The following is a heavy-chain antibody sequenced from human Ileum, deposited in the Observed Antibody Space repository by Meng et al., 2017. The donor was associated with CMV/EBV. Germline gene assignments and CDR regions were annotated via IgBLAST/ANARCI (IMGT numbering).Heavy chain of an antibody. CDR3: AATYDFWSEATNY. J-gene: IGHJ4*02. CDR1: GFRFSRNW. V-gene: IGHV3-7*01. D-gene: IGHD3-3*01. Sequence: GGSLRLSCAASGFRFSRNWMSWVRQAPGRGLEWVANIKQDGTEKYYVESVKGRFTISRDNTKNSLYLQMNSLRAEDTGVYYCAATYDFWSEATNYWGQGTLVTVSS. CDR2: IKQDGTEK.